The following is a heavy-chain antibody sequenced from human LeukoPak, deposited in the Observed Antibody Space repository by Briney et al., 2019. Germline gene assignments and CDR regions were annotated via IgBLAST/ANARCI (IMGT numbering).Heavy chain of an antibody. CDR3: ARGVNWLRSLDY. D-gene: IGHD5-12*01. CDR2: IYYSGRT. Sequence: SETLSLTCSVSGGSISSYYWSWIRQPPGRGLEWIGYIYYSGRTSYNPSLKSRVTISVDTSKNQFSLRLSSVTAADTAVYYCARGVNWLRSLDYWGQGTLVTVSS. CDR1: GGSISSYY. V-gene: IGHV4-59*01. J-gene: IGHJ4*02.